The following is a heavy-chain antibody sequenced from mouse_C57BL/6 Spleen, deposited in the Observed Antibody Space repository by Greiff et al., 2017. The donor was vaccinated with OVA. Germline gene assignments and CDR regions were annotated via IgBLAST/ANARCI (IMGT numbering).Heavy chain of an antibody. J-gene: IGHJ2*01. CDR1: GYTFTDYY. D-gene: IGHD2-5*01. CDR3: ARVSNFYFDY. CDR2: INPNNGGT. Sequence: EVKLQQSGPELVKPGASVKISCKASGYTFTDYYMNWVKQSHGKSLEWIGDINPNNGGTSYNQKFKGKATLTVDKSSSTAYMELRSLTSEDSAVYYCARVSNFYFDYWGQGTTLTVSS. V-gene: IGHV1-26*01.